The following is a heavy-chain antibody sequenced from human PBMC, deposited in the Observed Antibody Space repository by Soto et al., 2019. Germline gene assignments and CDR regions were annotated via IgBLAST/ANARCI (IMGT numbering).Heavy chain of an antibody. J-gene: IGHJ4*02. Sequence: SVTLSLTCAVSGGYISSGVYSWSWLRQPPGKGLEWIGYIYHSGSTYYNPSLKSRVTISVDRSKNQFSLKLSSVTAADTAVYYCARDKITGLFDYWGQGTLVTVSS. CDR3: ARDKITGLFDY. D-gene: IGHD2-8*02. CDR1: GGYISSGVYS. V-gene: IGHV4-30-2*01. CDR2: IYHSGST.